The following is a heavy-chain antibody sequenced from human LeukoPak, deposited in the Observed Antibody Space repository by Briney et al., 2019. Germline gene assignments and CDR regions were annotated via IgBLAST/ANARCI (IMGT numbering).Heavy chain of an antibody. CDR1: GYTFTSYD. V-gene: IGHV1-8*01. CDR3: ARDPVYSSARGDYFDY. D-gene: IGHD6-25*01. Sequence: GASVKVSCKASGYTFTSYDINWVRQATGQGLEWMGWMNPNSGNTGYAQKFQGRVTMTRDMSTSTVYMELSSLRSEDTAVYYCARDPVYSSARGDYFDYWGQGTLVTVSS. CDR2: MNPNSGNT. J-gene: IGHJ4*02.